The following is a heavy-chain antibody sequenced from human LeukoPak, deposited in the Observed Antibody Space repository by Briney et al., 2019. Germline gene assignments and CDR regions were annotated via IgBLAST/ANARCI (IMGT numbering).Heavy chain of an antibody. V-gene: IGHV3-30*03. J-gene: IGHJ5*02. D-gene: IGHD6-19*01. CDR1: GFTFSSYG. Sequence: GGSLRLSCAASGFTFSSYGMHWVRQAPGKGLEWVAVISYDGSNKYYADSVKGRFTISRDNSKNTLYLQMNSLRAEDTAVYYCARTAVVVVAGRGGPWFDPWGQGTLVTVSS. CDR2: ISYDGSNK. CDR3: ARTAVVVVAGRGGPWFDP.